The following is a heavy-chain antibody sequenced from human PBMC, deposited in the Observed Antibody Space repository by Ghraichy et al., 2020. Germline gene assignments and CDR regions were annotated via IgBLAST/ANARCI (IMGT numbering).Heavy chain of an antibody. CDR3: ARVTTTVTQGDYYYYMDV. Sequence: WGPLRLSCAASGFTFSSYSVNWVRQAPGKGLQWISFISTTSSSRYYVDSVKCRFSISRDKAKNSVDLQMSSLRAEDTAVYYCARVTTTVTQGDYYYYMDVWGKGTTVTVSS. V-gene: IGHV3-48*01. CDR2: ISTTSSSR. D-gene: IGHD4-17*01. CDR1: GFTFSSYS. J-gene: IGHJ6*03.